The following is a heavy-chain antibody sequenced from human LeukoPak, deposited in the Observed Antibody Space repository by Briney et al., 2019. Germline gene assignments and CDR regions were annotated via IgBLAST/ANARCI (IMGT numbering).Heavy chain of an antibody. V-gene: IGHV3-21*01. CDR3: AREHAEAFDI. CDR2: IRSSSSSI. Sequence: GGSLRLSCAASGFTFSSYSMNWVRQAPGKGLEWVSSIRSSSSSIYYADSVKGRFTISRDNAKISLYLQISSLRADDTAVYYCAREHAEAFDIWGQGTVVTVSS. CDR1: GFTFSSYS. D-gene: IGHD2-2*01. J-gene: IGHJ3*02.